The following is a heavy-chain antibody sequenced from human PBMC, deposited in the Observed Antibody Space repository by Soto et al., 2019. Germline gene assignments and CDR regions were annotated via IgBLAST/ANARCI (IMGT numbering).Heavy chain of an antibody. CDR1: GYTFTGYG. CDR2: ISAYNGNT. Sequence: QVQLVQSGAEVKKPGASVKVSCKASGYTFTGYGISWVRQAPGQGLEWMGWISAYNGNTNYAQKLQGRVTMTTDTSTSTAYMELRSLRSDDTAVYYCARDQFSSSWYYYYGMDVWGQGTTVTVSS. J-gene: IGHJ6*02. CDR3: ARDQFSSSWYYYYGMDV. V-gene: IGHV1-18*01. D-gene: IGHD6-13*01.